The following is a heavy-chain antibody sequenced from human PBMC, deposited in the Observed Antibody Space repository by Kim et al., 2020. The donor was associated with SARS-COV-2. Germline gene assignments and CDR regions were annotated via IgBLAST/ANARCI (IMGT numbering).Heavy chain of an antibody. V-gene: IGHV4-39*01. J-gene: IGHJ5*01. D-gene: IGHD3-22*01. CDR1: GGSISNSLYY. CDR3: ARAGYYYDSVGLRGDWF. Sequence: SQTLSLTCSVSGGSISNSLYYWGWIRQPPGKGLEWIGSIYYSGSTYYNPSLKSRVTISVDTSKNQFSLKVNSVTAADTAVYYCARAGYYYDSVGLRGDWF. CDR2: IYYSGST.